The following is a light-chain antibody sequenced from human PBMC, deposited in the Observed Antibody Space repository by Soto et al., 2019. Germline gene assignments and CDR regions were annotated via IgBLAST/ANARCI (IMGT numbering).Light chain of an antibody. CDR1: SSDVGGYDY. J-gene: IGLJ1*01. V-gene: IGLV2-11*01. CDR3: CSYAGSYTYV. CDR2: DAR. Sequence: QSVLTQPRSVSGSPGQSVTIFCTGTSSDVGGYDYVSWYQQHPGKAPKLMIYDARERPSGVPDRVSGSKSGNTASLTISGLQAEDEADYYCCSYAGSYTYVFGTGTKVTVL.